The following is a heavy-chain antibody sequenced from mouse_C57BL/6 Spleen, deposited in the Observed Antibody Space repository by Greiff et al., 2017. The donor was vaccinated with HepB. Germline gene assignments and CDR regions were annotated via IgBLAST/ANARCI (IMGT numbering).Heavy chain of an antibody. D-gene: IGHD2-4*01. CDR2: ISYDGSN. CDR3: ARGVDDYDVNAY. V-gene: IGHV3-6*01. Sequence: EVKLMESGPGLVKPSQSLSLTCSVTGYSITSGYYWNWIRQFPGNKLEWMGYISYDGSNNYNPSLKNRISITRDTSKNQFFLKLNSVTTEDTATYYCARGVDDYDVNAYWGQVILVTVAA. CDR1: GYSITSGYY. J-gene: IGHJ3*01.